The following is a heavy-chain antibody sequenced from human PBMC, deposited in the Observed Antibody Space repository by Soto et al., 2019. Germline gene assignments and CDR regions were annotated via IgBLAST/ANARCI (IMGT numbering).Heavy chain of an antibody. V-gene: IGHV4-31*03. J-gene: IGHJ5*02. CDR1: GGSISSGGYY. CDR2: IYYSGST. Sequence: SETLSLTCTVSGGSISSGGYYWSWIRQHPGKGLEWIGYIYYSGSTYYNPSLKSRVTISVDTSKNQFSLKLSSVTAADTAVYYCAREPRDTYNWFDPWGQGTLVTVSS. CDR3: AREPRDTYNWFDP.